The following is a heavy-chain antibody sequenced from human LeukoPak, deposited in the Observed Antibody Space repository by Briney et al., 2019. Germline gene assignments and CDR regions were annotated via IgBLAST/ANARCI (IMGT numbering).Heavy chain of an antibody. V-gene: IGHV3-11*04. Sequence: GGSLRLSCAASGFTFSDYYMSWIRQAPGKGLEWVSYISSSGSTIYYADSVKGRFTISRDNAKNSLFLQMNSLRAEDTAIYYCVSAIRGSPIDYWGQGTLVSVPS. J-gene: IGHJ4*02. CDR2: ISSSGSTI. CDR1: GFTFSDYY. D-gene: IGHD3-10*01. CDR3: VSAIRGSPIDY.